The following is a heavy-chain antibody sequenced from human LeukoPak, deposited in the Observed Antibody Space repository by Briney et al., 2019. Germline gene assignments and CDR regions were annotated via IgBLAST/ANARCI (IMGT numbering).Heavy chain of an antibody. CDR2: IYHSGST. V-gene: IGHV4-4*02. CDR3: ARSMVRGVIIPLKYYYYMDV. CDR1: GGSITSSNW. Sequence: SETLSLTCAVSGGSITSSNWWSWVRQPPEKGLEWIGEIYHSGSTNYNPSLKSRVTISVDKSKNQFSLKLSSVTAADTAVYYCARSMVRGVIIPLKYYYYMDVWGKGTTVTVSS. D-gene: IGHD3-10*01. J-gene: IGHJ6*03.